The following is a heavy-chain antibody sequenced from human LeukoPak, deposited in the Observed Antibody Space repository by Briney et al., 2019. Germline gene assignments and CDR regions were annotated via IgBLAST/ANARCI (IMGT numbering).Heavy chain of an antibody. CDR1: GGSISSGGYY. CDR2: IYYSGST. V-gene: IGHV4-31*03. D-gene: IGHD5-12*01. Sequence: SETLSLTCTVSGGSISSGGYYWSWIRQHPGEGLEWIGYIYYSGSTYYNPSLKSRVTISVDTSKNQFSLKLSSVTAADTAVYYCARRAGGYTRDAFDIWGQGTMVTVSS. J-gene: IGHJ3*02. CDR3: ARRAGGYTRDAFDI.